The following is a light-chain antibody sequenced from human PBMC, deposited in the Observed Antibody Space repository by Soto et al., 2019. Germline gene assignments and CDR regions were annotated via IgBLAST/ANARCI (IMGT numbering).Light chain of an antibody. CDR1: SSNIGAEYD. J-gene: IGLJ2*01. CDR2: GNN. V-gene: IGLV1-40*01. CDR3: QSYDSSLSTAI. Sequence: QSVLTQPPSVSGTPGQSISISCTGTSSNIGAEYDVHWYQQLPGTAPRLLIFGNNNRPSGVPDRFSGSKSGPSASLAITGLQAEDEAIYYCQSYDSSLSTAIFGAGTKLTVL.